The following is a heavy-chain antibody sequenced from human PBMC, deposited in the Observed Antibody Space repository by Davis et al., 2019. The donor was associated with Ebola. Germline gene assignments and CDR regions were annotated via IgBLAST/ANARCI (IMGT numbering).Heavy chain of an antibody. CDR2: INTNTGNP. CDR3: ATLPEV. J-gene: IGHJ3*01. V-gene: IGHV7-4-1*04. Sequence: AASVKVSCKASGYKLTSYAMNWVRQAPGQGLEWMGWINTNTGNPTYAQGFTGRFVFSLDTSVNMAYLLINSLKSEDAAVYYCATLPEVWGQGTMVTVSS. CDR1: GYKLTSYA.